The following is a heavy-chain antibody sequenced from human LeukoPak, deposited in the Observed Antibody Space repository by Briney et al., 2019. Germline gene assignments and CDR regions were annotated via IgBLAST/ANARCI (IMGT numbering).Heavy chain of an antibody. D-gene: IGHD2-2*01. J-gene: IGHJ6*03. Sequence: GGSLRLSCAASGFTFSSYGMHWVRQAPGKGLEWVAFIRYDGSNKYYADSVKGRFTISRDNSKSTLYLQMNSLRAEDTAVYYCAKDSRLGYCSSTSCYDRYYYYYYYMDVWGKGTTVTVSS. V-gene: IGHV3-30*02. CDR3: AKDSRLGYCSSTSCYDRYYYYYYYMDV. CDR2: IRYDGSNK. CDR1: GFTFSSYG.